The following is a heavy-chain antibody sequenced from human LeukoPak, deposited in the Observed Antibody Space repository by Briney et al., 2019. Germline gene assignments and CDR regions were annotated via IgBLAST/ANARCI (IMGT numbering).Heavy chain of an antibody. D-gene: IGHD4-23*01. J-gene: IGHJ4*02. CDR2: IYYSGST. CDR3: ARDLHSTAVTGPFDY. Sequence: SETLSLTCTVSGGSISSSSYYWGWIRQPPGKGLEWIGSIYYSGSTYYNPSLKSRVTISVDTSKNQFSLKLSSVTAADTAVYYCARDLHSTAVTGPFDYWGQGTLVTVSS. V-gene: IGHV4-39*07. CDR1: GGSISSSSYY.